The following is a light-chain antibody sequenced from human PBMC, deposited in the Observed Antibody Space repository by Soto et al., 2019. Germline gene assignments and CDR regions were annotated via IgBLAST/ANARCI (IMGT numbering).Light chain of an antibody. V-gene: IGKV4-1*01. J-gene: IGKJ5*01. CDR2: WAS. CDR3: QQYYSTIT. CDR1: HIFYYGSNSKNY. Sequence: VMTQSTDSLAVSLGERATSNCKSRHIFYYGSNSKNYLAWYQQKPGQPPKLLIYWASTRESGVPDRFSGSGSGTDFTLTISSLQAEDVAVYYCQQYYSTITFGQGTRLEIK.